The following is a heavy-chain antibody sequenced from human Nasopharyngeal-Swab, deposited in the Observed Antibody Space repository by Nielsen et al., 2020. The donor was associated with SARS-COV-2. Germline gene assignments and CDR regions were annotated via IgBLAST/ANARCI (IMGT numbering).Heavy chain of an antibody. CDR3: ARDLAVYYYDSSGPPGG. Sequence: GGSPRLSCAASGFTFSSYGMHWVRQAPGKGLEWVAVIWYDGSNKYYADSVKGRFTISRDNSKNTLYLQMNSLRAEDTAVYYCARDLAVYYYDSSGPPGGWGQGTLVTVSS. CDR1: GFTFSSYG. V-gene: IGHV3-33*01. CDR2: IWYDGSNK. D-gene: IGHD3-22*01. J-gene: IGHJ4*02.